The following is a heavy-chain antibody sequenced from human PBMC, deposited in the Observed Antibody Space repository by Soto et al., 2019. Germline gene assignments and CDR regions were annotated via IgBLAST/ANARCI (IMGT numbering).Heavy chain of an antibody. CDR2: INPKSGVT. Sequence: RASVKVSCKSSGYSFIGYYMHWVRQAPGQGLEWMGWINPKSGVTNYAQKFQGRVTMTRDTSITTAYMELSSLRSDHTAVYYCSRGDVNWFDPWGQGTLVTVYS. J-gene: IGHJ5*02. CDR1: GYSFIGYY. V-gene: IGHV1-2*02. D-gene: IGHD2-21*02. CDR3: SRGDVNWFDP.